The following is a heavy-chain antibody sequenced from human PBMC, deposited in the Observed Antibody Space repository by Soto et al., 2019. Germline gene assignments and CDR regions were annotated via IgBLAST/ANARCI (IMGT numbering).Heavy chain of an antibody. Sequence: GGSLRLSCAASGFTFDDYAMHWVRQAPGKGLEWVSGISWNSGSIGYADSVKGRFTISRDNAKNSLYLQMNSLRAEDTALHYCAKDRYCSSTSCYVVYNWFDPWGQGTLVTVSS. D-gene: IGHD2-2*01. V-gene: IGHV3-9*01. CDR3: AKDRYCSSTSCYVVYNWFDP. J-gene: IGHJ5*02. CDR1: GFTFDDYA. CDR2: ISWNSGSI.